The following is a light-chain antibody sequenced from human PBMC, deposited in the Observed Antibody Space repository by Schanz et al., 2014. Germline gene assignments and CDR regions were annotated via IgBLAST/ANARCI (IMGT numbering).Light chain of an antibody. CDR1: SSDVGGYDF. CDR2: DVS. CDR3: SSYAGSNNLV. Sequence: QSVLTQPASVSGSPGQSITISCTGTSSDVGGYDFVSWYQQHPGTAPKLMIYDVSHRPSEISNRFSGSKSANTASLTVSGLQAEDEADYYCSSYAGSNNLVFGGGTKLTVL. V-gene: IGLV2-14*01. J-gene: IGLJ2*01.